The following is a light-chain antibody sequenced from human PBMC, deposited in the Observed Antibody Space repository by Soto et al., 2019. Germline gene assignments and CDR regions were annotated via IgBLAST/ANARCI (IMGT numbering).Light chain of an antibody. CDR3: LLDFRYFWA. Sequence: AIQLTQSPSSLYASVGDRVTITCRASQAIRTALGWYQQKKGKVPKLLIYAASILPSGVPSRFSGSGSGTDFTLTISRLQPEDFATYYCLLDFRYFWAFGQGTKVDIK. CDR1: QAIRTA. CDR2: AAS. J-gene: IGKJ1*01. V-gene: IGKV1-6*01.